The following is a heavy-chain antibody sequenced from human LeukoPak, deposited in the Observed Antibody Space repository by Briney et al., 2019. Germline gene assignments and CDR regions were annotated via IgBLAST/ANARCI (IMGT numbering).Heavy chain of an antibody. J-gene: IGHJ6*03. CDR2: IISSGSTI. Sequence: GGSLRLSCAASGFTFSSYEMNWVRQAPGKGLEWVSYIISSGSTIYYADSVKGRFTISRDNAKNSLYLQMNSLRAEDTAVYYCARAYSSSFSPWAYYYMDVWGKGTTVTVSS. CDR1: GFTFSSYE. V-gene: IGHV3-48*03. CDR3: ARAYSSSFSPWAYYYMDV. D-gene: IGHD6-6*01.